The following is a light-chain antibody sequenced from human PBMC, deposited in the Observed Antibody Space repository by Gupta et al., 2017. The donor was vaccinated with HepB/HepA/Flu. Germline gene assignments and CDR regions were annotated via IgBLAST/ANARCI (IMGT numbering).Light chain of an antibody. CDR3: CSYGGSSDGV. V-gene: IGLV2-23*02. J-gene: IGLJ2*01. CDR1: SSDIGSYNF. Sequence: QSALTQPASVSGSPGQSITVSCTGSSSDIGSYNFVSWYQQHPDEAPRVIIYEVDKRPSGVSNRFSGSKSGRTASMTISGLQAEDEAHYYCCSYGGSSDGVFGGGTKVTVL. CDR2: EVD.